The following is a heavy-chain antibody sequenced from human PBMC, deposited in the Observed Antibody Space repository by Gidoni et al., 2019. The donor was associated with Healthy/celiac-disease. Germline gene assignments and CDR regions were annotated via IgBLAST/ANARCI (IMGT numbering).Heavy chain of an antibody. J-gene: IGHJ3*02. CDR3: ARDQPPEGYGDAFDI. V-gene: IGHV1-2*02. Sequence: QVQLVQSGAEVKQPGASVKVSCKASGYTFTGYYMHWVRQAPGQGLEWMGWINPNSGGTNYAQKFQGRVTMTRDTSISTAYMELSRLRSDDTAVYYCARDQPPEGYGDAFDIWGQGTMVTVSS. CDR2: INPNSGGT. CDR1: GYTFTGYY. D-gene: IGHD5-12*01.